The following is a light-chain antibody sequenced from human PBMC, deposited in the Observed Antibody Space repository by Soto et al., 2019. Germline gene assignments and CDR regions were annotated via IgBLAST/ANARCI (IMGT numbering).Light chain of an antibody. J-gene: IGKJ1*01. CDR3: QQCNNWPPGT. V-gene: IGKV3-15*01. CDR1: ESVSNN. Sequence: EIVMTQSPATLSVSPGERATVSCRASESVSNNLAWYQQKPGQSPRLLIYAASTRATGIPARFSGSGSGAEFTLTISNLQSEDFAIYYCQQCNNWPPGTFGQGTKVEVK. CDR2: AAS.